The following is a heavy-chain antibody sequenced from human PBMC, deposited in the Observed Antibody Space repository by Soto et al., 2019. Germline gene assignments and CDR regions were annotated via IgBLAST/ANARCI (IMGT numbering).Heavy chain of an antibody. D-gene: IGHD6-19*01. CDR2: ISAFNGET. Sequence: QIQLVQSGAEVKKPGASVKVSCKASGFTFSDYGFSWVRQAPGRGLEWMGWISAFNGETNYTLKSEGRVAMTTDAATTTAYMELGSLTVDDTAVYYCVRDQQWLLPVPLNVDYWGQGTVVTVSS. CDR1: GFTFSDYG. J-gene: IGHJ4*02. V-gene: IGHV1-18*01. CDR3: VRDQQWLLPVPLNVDY.